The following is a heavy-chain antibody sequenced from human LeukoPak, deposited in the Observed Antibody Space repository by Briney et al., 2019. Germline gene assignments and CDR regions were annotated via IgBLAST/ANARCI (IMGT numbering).Heavy chain of an antibody. J-gene: IGHJ6*02. CDR1: GFTFSSYW. D-gene: IGHD3-16*01. V-gene: IGHV3-7*03. CDR2: INHNGNVN. Sequence: GGSLRLSCAASGFTFSSYWMNWARQAPGKGVEWVASINHNGNVNYYVDSVKGRFTISRDNAKNSLYLQMSNLRAEDTAVYFCARGGGLDVWGQGATVTVSS. CDR3: ARGGGLDV.